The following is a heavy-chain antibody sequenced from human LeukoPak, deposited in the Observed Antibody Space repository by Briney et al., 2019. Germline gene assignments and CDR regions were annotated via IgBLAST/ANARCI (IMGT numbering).Heavy chain of an antibody. D-gene: IGHD4-17*01. CDR3: AAEDDYGDSPHY. V-gene: IGHV4-61*01. CDR2: IYYSGST. CDR1: GYSISSGYY. Sequence: PSETLSLTCTVSGYSISSGYYWGWIRQPPGKGREWIGYIYYSGSTNYNPSLKSRVTISVDTSKNQFSLKLSSVTAADTAVYYCAAEDDYGDSPHYWGQGTLVTVSS. J-gene: IGHJ4*02.